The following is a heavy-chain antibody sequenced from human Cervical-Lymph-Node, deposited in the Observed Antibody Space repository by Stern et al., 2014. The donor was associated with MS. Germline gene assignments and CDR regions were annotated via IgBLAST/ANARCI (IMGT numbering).Heavy chain of an antibody. J-gene: IGHJ4*02. CDR1: GGTFSSYA. Sequence: VQLVESGAEVKKPGSSGKVSCKASGGTFSSYAISWVRQAPGQGLEWMGGIIPIFGTANYAQKFQVRVTITADESTSTAYMELSSLRSEDTAVYYCARTTAGSLGYFDYWGQGTLVTVSS. D-gene: IGHD2-21*02. V-gene: IGHV1-69*01. CDR2: IIPIFGTA. CDR3: ARTTAGSLGYFDY.